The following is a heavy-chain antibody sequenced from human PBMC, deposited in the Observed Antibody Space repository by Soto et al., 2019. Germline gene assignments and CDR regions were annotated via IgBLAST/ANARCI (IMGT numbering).Heavy chain of an antibody. CDR1: GGSISSGGYS. J-gene: IGHJ6*02. D-gene: IGHD3-3*01. V-gene: IGHV4-30-2*01. CDR2: IYHSGST. Sequence: PSETLSLTCAVSGGSISSGGYSWSWIRQPPGKGLEWIGYIYHSGSTYYNPSLKSRVTISVDRSKNQFSLKLSSVTAAHTAVNYCARDQFRFLESLSEPYSDGMDVWGQGTTVTVSS. CDR3: ARDQFRFLESLSEPYSDGMDV.